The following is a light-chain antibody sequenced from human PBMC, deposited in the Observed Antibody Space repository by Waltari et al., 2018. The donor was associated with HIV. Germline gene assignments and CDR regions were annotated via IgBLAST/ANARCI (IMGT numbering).Light chain of an antibody. Sequence: SSELTQDPIVSVTLGQTVTITCQGDSLRNYYASWHQLKPGQAPILFLYDKNTRPSGIPGLFSGSTSGNTASLTITGSQAEDEADYFCASRYNNGKRVLFGGGTKLTVL. V-gene: IGLV3-19*01. CDR1: SLRNYY. CDR2: DKN. CDR3: ASRYNNGKRVL. J-gene: IGLJ3*02.